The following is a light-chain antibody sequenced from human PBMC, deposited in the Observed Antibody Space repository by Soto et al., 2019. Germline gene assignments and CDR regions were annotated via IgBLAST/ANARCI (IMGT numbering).Light chain of an antibody. CDR2: DVS. Sequence: QAVVTQPASVSGTPGQSITVSCIGTSSDIGRYNYVSWYQQHPGRAPKLIIRDVSSRPSGVPTRFSGSKSGNSASLTISGLQVEDEAYYFCSSYASSNAQLFGGGTKLTVL. CDR1: SSDIGRYNY. CDR3: SSYASSNAQL. J-gene: IGLJ2*01. V-gene: IGLV2-14*03.